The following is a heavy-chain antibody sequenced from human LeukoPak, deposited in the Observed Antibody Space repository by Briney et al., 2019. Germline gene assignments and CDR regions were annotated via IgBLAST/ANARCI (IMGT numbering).Heavy chain of an antibody. CDR1: GDSISSSSYF. V-gene: IGHV4-39*01. J-gene: IGHJ4*02. CDR3: ARRVLERRTTRIGCYFDY. CDR2: IYYSGTT. D-gene: IGHD3-3*01. Sequence: PSETLSLTCTASGDSISSSSYFWDWIRQPPGKGLEWIGSIYYSGTTNYNPSLKSRVTISVDTSKNQFSLRLSSVTAADTAVYYCARRVLERRTTRIGCYFDYWGQGTLVTVSS.